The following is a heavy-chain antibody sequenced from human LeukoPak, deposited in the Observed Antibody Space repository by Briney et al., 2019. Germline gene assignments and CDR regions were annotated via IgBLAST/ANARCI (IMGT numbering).Heavy chain of an antibody. CDR3: AKDPTPLYSSSWYVDAFDI. J-gene: IGHJ3*02. D-gene: IGHD6-13*01. Sequence: GGSLRLSCAASGFTFSSYSMNWVRQAPGKGLEWVSYISSSSSTIYYADSVKGRFTISRDNAKNSLYLQMNSLRAEDTAVYYCAKDPTPLYSSSWYVDAFDIWGQGTMVTVSS. CDR2: ISSSSSTI. V-gene: IGHV3-48*01. CDR1: GFTFSSYS.